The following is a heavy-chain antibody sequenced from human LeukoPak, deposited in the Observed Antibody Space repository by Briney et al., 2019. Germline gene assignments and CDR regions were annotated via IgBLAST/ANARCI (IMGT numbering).Heavy chain of an antibody. Sequence: WASVKVSCKASGYTFTSYYMHWVRQAPGQGLEWMGIINPSGGSTSYAQKFQGRVTMTRDTSTSTVYMELSSLRSEDTAVYYCAREGLRFLEWLLGSFDYWGQGTLVTVSS. CDR3: AREGLRFLEWLLGSFDY. CDR2: INPSGGST. CDR1: GYTFTSYY. J-gene: IGHJ4*02. V-gene: IGHV1-46*01. D-gene: IGHD3-3*01.